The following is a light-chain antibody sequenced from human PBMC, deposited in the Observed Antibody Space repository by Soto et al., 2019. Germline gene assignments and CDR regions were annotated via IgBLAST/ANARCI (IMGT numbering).Light chain of an antibody. CDR2: EVS. CDR1: SSDVGSYNL. CDR3: CWHAGSSKV. V-gene: IGLV2-23*02. J-gene: IGLJ3*02. Sequence: QSVLTHPASVSGSPGQSITISCTGTSSDVGSYNLVSWYHQHPGKAPKLMIYEVSKRPSGVSNRFSDSKSGNTASLPLSGLQAEEEADYYCCWHAGSSKVFGGGTK.